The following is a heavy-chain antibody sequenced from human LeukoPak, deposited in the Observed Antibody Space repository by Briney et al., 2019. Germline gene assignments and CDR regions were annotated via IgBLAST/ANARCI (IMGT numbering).Heavy chain of an antibody. CDR2: IYSGGST. CDR1: GFTVSSNY. Sequence: GGSLRLSCAASGFTVSSNYMSWVRQAPGKGLEWVSVIYSGGSTYYADSVKGRFTISRDNSKNTLYLQMNSLRAEDTAVYYCASSRGITMIFGMDVWGQGTTVTVSS. D-gene: IGHD3-22*01. CDR3: ASSRGITMIFGMDV. V-gene: IGHV3-53*01. J-gene: IGHJ6*02.